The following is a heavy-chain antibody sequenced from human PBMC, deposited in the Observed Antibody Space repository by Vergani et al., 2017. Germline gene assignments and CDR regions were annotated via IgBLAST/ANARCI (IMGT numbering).Heavy chain of an antibody. J-gene: IGHJ4*02. CDR3: ARVGRGRWLQDCHYFDC. V-gene: IGHV4-59*01. Sequence: QVQLQESGPGLVKPSETLSLTCTVSGGSISSYYWSWIRQPPGKGLEWIGYIYYSGSTNYNPSLKSRVTISVDTSKNQFSLKLSSVTAADTAVYYCARVGRGRWLQDCHYFDCWGQGTLVTVSS. D-gene: IGHD5-24*01. CDR2: IYYSGST. CDR1: GGSISSYY.